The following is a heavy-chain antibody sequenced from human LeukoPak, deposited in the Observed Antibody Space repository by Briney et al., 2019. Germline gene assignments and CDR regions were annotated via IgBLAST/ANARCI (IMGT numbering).Heavy chain of an antibody. CDR3: AKDPTIFGVVTPPNVWFDP. CDR1: GFTFSSYC. CDR2: ISYDGSNK. V-gene: IGHV3-30*18. Sequence: PGRARRLSCAASGFTFSSYCMHWVRQAPGKGLEWVAVISYDGSNKYYADSVKGRFTISRDNSKNTLYLQMNSLRAEDTAVYYCAKDPTIFGVVTPPNVWFDPWGQGTLVTVSS. J-gene: IGHJ5*02. D-gene: IGHD3-3*01.